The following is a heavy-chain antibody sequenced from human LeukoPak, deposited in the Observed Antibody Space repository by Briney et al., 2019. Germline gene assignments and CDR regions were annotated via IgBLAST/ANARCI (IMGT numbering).Heavy chain of an antibody. CDR2: IYYSGST. D-gene: IGHD3-22*01. CDR1: GGSISSSSYY. J-gene: IGHJ4*02. Sequence: PSETLSLTCTVSGGSISSSSYYWGWIRQPPGKGLEWIGSIYYSGSTYYNPSLKSRVTISVDTSKNQFSLKLSSVTAADTAVYYCARTYYYDSSGYYRDRTPTPDFDYWGQGTLVTVSS. CDR3: ARTYYYDSSGYYRDRTPTPDFDY. V-gene: IGHV4-39*07.